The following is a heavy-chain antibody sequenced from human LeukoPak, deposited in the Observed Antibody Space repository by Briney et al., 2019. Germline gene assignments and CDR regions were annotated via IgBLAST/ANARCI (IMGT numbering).Heavy chain of an antibody. CDR3: VRAPDSTTWYSYHSYYLDV. CDR1: GYTFSDYD. J-gene: IGHJ6*03. D-gene: IGHD6-13*01. V-gene: IGHV1-8*02. Sequence: ASVKVSCKTSGYTFSDYDINWVRQTSGHGLQWMGWMNPNSGNRGYAQRFRDRVSITRNTSISTAYMELRNLGVEDSAVYYCVRAPDSTTWYSYHSYYLDVWGTGTTVTVSS. CDR2: MNPNSGNR.